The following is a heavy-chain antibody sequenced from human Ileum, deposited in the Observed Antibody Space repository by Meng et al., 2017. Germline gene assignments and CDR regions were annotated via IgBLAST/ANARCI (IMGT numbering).Heavy chain of an antibody. Sequence: GGSLRLSCKASGYTFTSYGISWVRQAPGQGLEWMGWISAYNGNTNYAQKLQGRVTMTTDTSTSTAYMELRSLRSDDTAVYYCARGSAEFYYYYGMDVWGQGTTVTVSS. CDR2: ISAYNGNT. V-gene: IGHV1-18*01. CDR1: GYTFTSYG. J-gene: IGHJ6*02. CDR3: ARGSAEFYYYYGMDV.